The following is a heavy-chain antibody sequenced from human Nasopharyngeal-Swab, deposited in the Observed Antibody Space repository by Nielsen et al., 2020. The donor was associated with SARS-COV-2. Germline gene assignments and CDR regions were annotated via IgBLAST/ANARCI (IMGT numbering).Heavy chain of an antibody. CDR3: ARDTPNYYDSSGYYP. Sequence: ASVKVSCKASGYTFTSYGISWVRQAPGQGLEWKGWISAYNGNTNYAQKLQGRVTMTTDTSTSTAYMELRSLRSDDTVVYYCARDTPNYYDSSGYYPWGQGTLVTVSS. J-gene: IGHJ5*02. CDR2: ISAYNGNT. V-gene: IGHV1-18*04. D-gene: IGHD3-22*01. CDR1: GYTFTSYG.